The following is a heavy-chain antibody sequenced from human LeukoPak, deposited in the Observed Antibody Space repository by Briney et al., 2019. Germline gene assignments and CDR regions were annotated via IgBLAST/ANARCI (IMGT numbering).Heavy chain of an antibody. CDR2: ISYDGSNK. V-gene: IGHV3-30*04. D-gene: IGHD6-19*01. CDR1: GFTFSSYA. CDR3: ARAMHSSGWLDY. J-gene: IGHJ4*02. Sequence: GRSLRLSCAASGFTFSSYAMHWVRQAPGKGLEWVAVISYDGSNKYYADSVRGRFTISRDNSKNSLYLQMNSLRAKDTAVYYCARAMHSSGWLDYWGQGTLVTVSS.